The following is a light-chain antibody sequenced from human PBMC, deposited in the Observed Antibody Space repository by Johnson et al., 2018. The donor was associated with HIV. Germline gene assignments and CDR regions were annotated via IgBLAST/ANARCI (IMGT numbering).Light chain of an antibody. CDR1: SSNIGNNY. CDR3: GTWDSGLSEVV. Sequence: QSVLTQPPSVSAAPGQKVTISCSGSSSNIGNNYVSWYQPLPGTAPKLLIYENNKRPSGIPDRFSGSKSGTSATLGITGLQTGDEAGYSCGTWDSGLSEVVVGTGTKVTV. CDR2: ENN. V-gene: IGLV1-51*02. J-gene: IGLJ1*01.